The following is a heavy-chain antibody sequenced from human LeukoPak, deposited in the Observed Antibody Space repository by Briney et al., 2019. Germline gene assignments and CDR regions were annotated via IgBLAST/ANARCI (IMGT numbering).Heavy chain of an antibody. CDR2: IIPIFGTA. Sequence: ASVKVSCKASGGTFSSYAISWVRQAPGQGLEWMGRIIPIFGTANYAQKFQSRVTITTDESTSTAYMELSSLRSEDTGVYYCARVDSGSYLNWFDPWGQGTLVTVSS. CDR3: ARVDSGSYLNWFDP. J-gene: IGHJ5*02. D-gene: IGHD1-26*01. CDR1: GGTFSSYA. V-gene: IGHV1-69*05.